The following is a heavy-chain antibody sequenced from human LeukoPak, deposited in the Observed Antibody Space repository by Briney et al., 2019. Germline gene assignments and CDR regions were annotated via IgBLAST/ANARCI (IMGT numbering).Heavy chain of an antibody. D-gene: IGHD5-12*01. J-gene: IGHJ4*02. CDR3: AKELRYSDYDIFDY. V-gene: IGHV3-48*03. CDR2: ISSSGSTI. CDR1: GFTFSSYE. Sequence: GGSLRPSCAASGFTFSSYEMNWVRQAPGKGLEWVSYISSSGSTIYYADSVKGRFTISRANAKNSLYLQMNSLRAEDTAVYYCAKELRYSDYDIFDYWGQGTLVTVSS.